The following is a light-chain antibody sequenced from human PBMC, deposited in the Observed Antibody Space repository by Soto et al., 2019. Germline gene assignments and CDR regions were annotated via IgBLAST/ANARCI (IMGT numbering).Light chain of an antibody. Sequence: EMVLTQSPGTLSLSPGERATLSCRASQTIRRNYLAWYQQKLGQAPRLLIYDASRRATGIPDRFSGSGSGTDFTLTISRLEPEDFAVYFCQQYDISPPITFGQGTRLEIK. CDR3: QQYDISPPIT. V-gene: IGKV3-20*01. CDR2: DAS. J-gene: IGKJ5*01. CDR1: QTIRRNY.